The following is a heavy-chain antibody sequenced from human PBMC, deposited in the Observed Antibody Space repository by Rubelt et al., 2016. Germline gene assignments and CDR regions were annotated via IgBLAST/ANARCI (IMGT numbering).Heavy chain of an antibody. CDR2: ISGSGGST. CDR3: AKDLRSSSRTFDY. Sequence: EVQLVESGGGLVQPGGSLRLSCAASGFTFSSYSMSWVRQAPGKGLEWVSGISGSGGSTHYADSVKGRFTISRDNSKNTLYLQMNSLRADDTAVYYCAKDLRSSSRTFDYWGQGTLVTFSS. V-gene: IGHV3-23*04. CDR1: GFTFSSYS. J-gene: IGHJ4*02. D-gene: IGHD6-13*01.